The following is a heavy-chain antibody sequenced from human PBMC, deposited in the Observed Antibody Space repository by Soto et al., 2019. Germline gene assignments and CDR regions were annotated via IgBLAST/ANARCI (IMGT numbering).Heavy chain of an antibody. CDR2: IIPILGIA. D-gene: IGHD2-2*01. Sequence: QVQLVQSGAEVKKPGSSVKVSCKASGGTFSSYTISWVRQAPGQGLEWMGRIIPILGIANYAQKFQGRVKITADKSTSTAYMELSSLRSEDTAVYYCARGRLGYCSSTSCYEDYYYYGMDVWGQGTTVTVSS. CDR1: GGTFSSYT. CDR3: ARGRLGYCSSTSCYEDYYYYGMDV. V-gene: IGHV1-69*02. J-gene: IGHJ6*02.